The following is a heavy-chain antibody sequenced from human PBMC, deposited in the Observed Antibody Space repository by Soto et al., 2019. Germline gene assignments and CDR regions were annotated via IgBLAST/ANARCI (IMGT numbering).Heavy chain of an antibody. CDR1: GGPISSYY. Sequence: QVQLQESGPGLVKPSETLSLNCTVSGGPISSYYWSGIRQSPGKGLEWIGYIYYSGSTNYNPSLKSRVIISVDTSKQQFSLELSSVTAADTAVYYCARGSSGWPPRLDYWGQGTLVTVSS. CDR2: IYYSGST. J-gene: IGHJ4*02. D-gene: IGHD6-19*01. V-gene: IGHV4-59*01. CDR3: ARGSSGWPPRLDY.